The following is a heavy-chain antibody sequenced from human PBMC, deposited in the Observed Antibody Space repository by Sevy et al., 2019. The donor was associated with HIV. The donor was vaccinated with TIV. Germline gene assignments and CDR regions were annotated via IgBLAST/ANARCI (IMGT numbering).Heavy chain of an antibody. CDR3: ATHAGIAAAGRVFDY. Sequence: GGSLRLSCAASGFTFSDHYMEWVRQAPGKGLEWVGRTRNKADSYTTEYAASVKGRFTVPSDDSKNSLYLQMNSLKTETTAVYDCATHAGIAAAGRVFDYWGHGSLVTFSS. CDR1: GFTFSDHY. D-gene: IGHD6-13*01. CDR2: TRNKADSYTT. J-gene: IGHJ4*01. V-gene: IGHV3-72*01.